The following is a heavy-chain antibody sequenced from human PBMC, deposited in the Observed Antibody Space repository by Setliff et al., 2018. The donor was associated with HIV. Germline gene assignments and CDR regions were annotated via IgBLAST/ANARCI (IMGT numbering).Heavy chain of an antibody. Sequence: GGSLRLSCAASGFTFRGFGMHWVRQVPGKGLEWVAVIWYDGINKNYADSVRGRFTISRDNSRDTLYLEMSSLRVEDTALYYCAKADDGAAAGPAPWGQGTQVTVSS. CDR1: GFTFRGFG. J-gene: IGHJ5*02. D-gene: IGHD6-13*01. CDR3: AKADDGAAAGPAP. V-gene: IGHV3-33*06. CDR2: IWYDGINK.